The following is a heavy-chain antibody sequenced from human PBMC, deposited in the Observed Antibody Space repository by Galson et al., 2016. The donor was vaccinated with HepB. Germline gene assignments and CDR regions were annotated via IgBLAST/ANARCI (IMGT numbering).Heavy chain of an antibody. V-gene: IGHV4-39*01. CDR3: ATHEAYSSSSPAFY. D-gene: IGHD6-6*01. J-gene: IGHJ4*02. Sequence: ETLSLTCSVSGDSINIARYFWGWIRQSPTRGLEWIGTIANSGSTYYNPSLKSRVTISVDMSKNQFSLSLSSVTAADTAVYYCATHEAYSSSSPAFYWGQGTRVTVSS. CDR1: GDSINIARYF. CDR2: IANSGST.